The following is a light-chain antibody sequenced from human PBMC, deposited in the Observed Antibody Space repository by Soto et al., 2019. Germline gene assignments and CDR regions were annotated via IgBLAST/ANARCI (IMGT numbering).Light chain of an antibody. CDR3: QSSDTTSWV. CDR2: ETY. J-gene: IGLJ3*02. CDR1: SGSIATYY. V-gene: IGLV6-57*04. Sequence: NFMLTQPHSVSESPGKTVTISCTRSSGSIATYYVQWYQQRPGSVPTTVIYETYQRPSGVPDRFSGSIDTSSNSASLSISGLKTEDEADYYCQSSDTTSWVFGGGTKLTVL.